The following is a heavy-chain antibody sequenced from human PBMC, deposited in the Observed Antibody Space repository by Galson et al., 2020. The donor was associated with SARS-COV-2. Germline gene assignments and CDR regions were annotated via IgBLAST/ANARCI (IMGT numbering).Heavy chain of an antibody. D-gene: IGHD3-22*01. J-gene: IGHJ4*02. CDR2: IYYSGST. CDR1: GGSISTSSYY. Sequence: SETLSLTCTVSGGSISTSSYYWNWIRQPPGKGLEWIGSIYYSGSTNHSPSLKSRVTLSIDTSKNQFSLKLTSVTAADTAVYYCARLLHRNGYGRFDYWGQGTLVTVSS. CDR3: ARLLHRNGYGRFDY. V-gene: IGHV4-39*01.